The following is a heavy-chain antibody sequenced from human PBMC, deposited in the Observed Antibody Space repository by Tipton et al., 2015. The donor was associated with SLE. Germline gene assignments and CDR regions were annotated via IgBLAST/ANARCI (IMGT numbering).Heavy chain of an antibody. V-gene: IGHV4-39*07. D-gene: IGHD1-7*01. CDR3: ARHGGSMVELRGWVDY. J-gene: IGHJ4*02. CDR1: GGSISSSSYY. Sequence: TLSLTCTVPGGSISSSSYYWGWIRQPPGKGLEWIGSIYYSGSTYYNPSLKSRVTISVDTSKNQFSLKLSSVTAADTAVYYCARHGGSMVELRGWVDYWGQGTLVTVSS. CDR2: IYYSGST.